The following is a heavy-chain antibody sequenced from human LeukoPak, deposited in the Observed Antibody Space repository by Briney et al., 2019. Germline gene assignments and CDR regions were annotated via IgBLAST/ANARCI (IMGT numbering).Heavy chain of an antibody. D-gene: IGHD3-10*01. Sequence: SGTLSLTCAVYGGSFSGYYWSWLRQPPGKGLEWIGEINHSGSTNYNPSLKSRVTISVDPSKNQVPLKLSTVTAADTALDYVVRGSLWFGEDYWGQGTLVTVPS. V-gene: IGHV4-34*01. J-gene: IGHJ4*02. CDR1: GGSFSGYY. CDR2: INHSGST. CDR3: VRGSLWFGEDY.